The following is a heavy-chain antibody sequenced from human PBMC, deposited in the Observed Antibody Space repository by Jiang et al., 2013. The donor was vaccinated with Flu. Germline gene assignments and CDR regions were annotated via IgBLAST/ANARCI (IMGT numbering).Heavy chain of an antibody. Sequence: SQTLSLTCAISGDSVSSNSAAWNWIRQSPSRGLEWLGRTYYRSKWYNDYAVSVKSRITINPDTSKNQFSLQLNSVTPEDTAVYYCARDGTDPEDSSGYYHGFYRYYYYYGMDVWGQ. CDR3: ARDGTDPEDSSGYYHGFYRYYYYYGMDV. CDR1: GDSVSSNSAA. J-gene: IGHJ6*02. CDR2: TYYRSKWYN. V-gene: IGHV6-1*01. D-gene: IGHD3-22*01.